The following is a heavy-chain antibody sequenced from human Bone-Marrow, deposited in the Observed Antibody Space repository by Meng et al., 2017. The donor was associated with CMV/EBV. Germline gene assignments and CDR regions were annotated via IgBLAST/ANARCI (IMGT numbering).Heavy chain of an antibody. V-gene: IGHV4-34*01. J-gene: IGHJ5*02. Sequence: SQTLSLTCAVYGGSFSGYYWSWIRQPPGKGLEWIGEINHSGSTNYNPSLKSRVTISVDTSKNQFSLKLSSVTAAVTAVYYCARRYYGFWSGYPRGVDPWGQGTLVTVSS. CDR3: ARRYYGFWSGYPRGVDP. CDR1: GGSFSGYY. CDR2: INHSGST. D-gene: IGHD3-3*01.